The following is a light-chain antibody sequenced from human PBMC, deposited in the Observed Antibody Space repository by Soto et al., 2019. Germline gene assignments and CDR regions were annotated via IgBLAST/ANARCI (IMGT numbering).Light chain of an antibody. V-gene: IGLV2-23*01. CDR3: CSSATESTYV. CDR2: KGT. CDR1: SSDVGAYDS. Sequence: QAVLAQPASVSGSPGQSITISGTGTSSDVGAYDSVSWYQQHPHKAPQLIIYKGTQRPSGVSNRFSGSTSGNAASLTISGLQADDEADYFCCSSATESTYVCGTGTKVTVL. J-gene: IGLJ1*01.